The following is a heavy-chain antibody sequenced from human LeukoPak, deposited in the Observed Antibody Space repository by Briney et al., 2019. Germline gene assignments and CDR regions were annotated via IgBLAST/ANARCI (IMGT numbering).Heavy chain of an antibody. V-gene: IGHV4-34*01. J-gene: IGHJ4*02. D-gene: IGHD6-19*01. CDR1: GGSFSGYY. CDR2: INHSGST. Sequence: SETLSLTCAVYGGSFSGYYWSWIRQPPGKGLEWIGEINHSGSTNYNPSLKSRVTISVDTSKNKFSLKLSSVTAADTAVYYCARGGGSGWYGIDYWGQGTLVTVSS. CDR3: ARGGGSGWYGIDY.